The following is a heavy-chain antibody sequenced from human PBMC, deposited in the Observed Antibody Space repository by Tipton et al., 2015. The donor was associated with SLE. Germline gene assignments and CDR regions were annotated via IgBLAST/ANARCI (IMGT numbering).Heavy chain of an antibody. CDR3: AGARIWEQLVLDPHDAFDI. CDR1: GDSISSSSYY. CDR2: IYYSGST. D-gene: IGHD6-13*01. J-gene: IGHJ3*02. Sequence: TLSLTCTVSGDSISSSSYYWSWIRQSPGKGLEWIGYIYYSGSTNYNPSLKSRVTISIDTSKNQFSLKLSSVTAADTAVYYCAGARIWEQLVLDPHDAFDIWGQGTMVTVSS. V-gene: IGHV4-61*01.